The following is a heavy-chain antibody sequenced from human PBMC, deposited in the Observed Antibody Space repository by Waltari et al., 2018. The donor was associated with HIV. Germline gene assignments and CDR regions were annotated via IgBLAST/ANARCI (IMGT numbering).Heavy chain of an antibody. V-gene: IGHV3-21*01. CDR2: ISSSSSYI. D-gene: IGHD3-22*01. J-gene: IGHJ4*02. CDR1: GFTFSSYS. CDR3: ARFDYDSKVDY. Sequence: EVQLVESGGGLVKPGGSLRLSCASSGFTFSSYSMNWVRQAPGKGLELVSSISSSSSYIYYADSVKCRFTISRDNAKNSLYLQMNSLRAEDTAVYYCARFDYDSKVDYWGQGTLVTVSS.